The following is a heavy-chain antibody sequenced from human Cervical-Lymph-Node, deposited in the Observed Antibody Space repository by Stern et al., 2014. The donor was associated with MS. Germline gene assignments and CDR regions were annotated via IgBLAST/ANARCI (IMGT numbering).Heavy chain of an antibody. CDR2: TIPMFGTA. J-gene: IGHJ4*02. V-gene: IGHV1-69*18. D-gene: IGHD3/OR15-3a*01. CDR1: GGTFSNLD. CDR3: AQWEGGGLGFDY. Sequence: QVQLVQSGAEVKRPGSSVRVSCKASGGTFSNLDVSWVRQAPGQGLEWMGRTIPMFGTATYVQGVQNRVTITAVEFTTTVYLGLSNLISEDTAVYFCAQWEGGGLGFDYWGQGTLVTVSS.